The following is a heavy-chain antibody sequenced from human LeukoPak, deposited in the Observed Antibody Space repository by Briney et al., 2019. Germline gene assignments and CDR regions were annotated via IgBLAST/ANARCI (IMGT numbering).Heavy chain of an antibody. CDR2: IKPNNGGT. D-gene: IGHD2-2*01. CDR3: ARARGDIVVVPAAIWFDP. Sequence: ASVKVSCKASGYTFTGYYMHWVRQAPGQGLEWMGWIKPNNGGTNYAQKFQGRVTMTRDTPISTAYMELSRLRSYDTAVYYCARARGDIVVVPAAIWFDPWGQGTLVTVSS. CDR1: GYTFTGYY. J-gene: IGHJ5*02. V-gene: IGHV1-2*02.